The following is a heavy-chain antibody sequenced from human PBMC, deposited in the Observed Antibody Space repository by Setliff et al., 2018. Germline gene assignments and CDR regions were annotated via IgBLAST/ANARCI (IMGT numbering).Heavy chain of an antibody. CDR2: IIPIFGTT. D-gene: IGHD2-15*01. J-gene: IGHJ4*02. Sequence: SVKVSCKASGGAFSNYGITWVRQAPGQGLEWMGGIIPIFGTTTYAQKFQGRVTITTDESTSTGYMELSSLRSEDTAVYFCARGPKDFVVLAAAACFDFWGQGTLVTVSS. CDR3: ARGPKDFVVLAAAACFDF. CDR1: GGAFSNYG. V-gene: IGHV1-69*05.